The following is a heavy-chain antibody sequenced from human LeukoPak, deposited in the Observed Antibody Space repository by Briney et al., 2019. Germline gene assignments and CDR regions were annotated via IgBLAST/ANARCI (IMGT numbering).Heavy chain of an antibody. CDR2: NSGSGGST. CDR1: GFTFSNYV. V-gene: IGHV3-23*01. J-gene: IGHJ4*02. Sequence: GGSLRLSCAASGFTFSNYVMSWVRQAPGKGLEWVSSNSGSGGSTYYADSVKGRFTISRDNSKNTLYLQMNSLRAEDTAVYYCAKRYGSGSHDYWGQGTLVIVSS. D-gene: IGHD3-10*01. CDR3: AKRYGSGSHDY.